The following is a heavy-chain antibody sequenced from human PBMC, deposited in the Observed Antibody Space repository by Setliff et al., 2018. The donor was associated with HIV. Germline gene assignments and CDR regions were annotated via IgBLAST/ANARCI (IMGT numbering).Heavy chain of an antibody. CDR3: TRGLSFYDPGGFDY. CDR1: GGSISSGRYY. CDR2: IYTSGST. D-gene: IGHD3-22*01. Sequence: SETLSLTCTVSGGSISSGRYYWTWIRQPAGKGLEWIGRIYTSGSTIYNPSLKSRVTISLDTSKNQFSLKLSSVTAADTAVYYCTRGLSFYDPGGFDYWGQGTLVTVSS. J-gene: IGHJ4*02. V-gene: IGHV4-61*02.